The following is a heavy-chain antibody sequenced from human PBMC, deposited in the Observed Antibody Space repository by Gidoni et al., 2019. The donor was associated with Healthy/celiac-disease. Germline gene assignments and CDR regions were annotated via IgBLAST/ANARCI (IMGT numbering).Heavy chain of an antibody. J-gene: IGHJ6*02. CDR3: ARGTARESTVYYYYYGMDV. D-gene: IGHD4-17*01. CDR2: INAGNGNT. Sequence: QVQLVQSGAEVKKPGASVKVSCKASGYTFTSYAMHWVRQAPGQRLEWMGWINAGNGNTKYSQKFQGRVTITRDTSASTAYMELSSLRSEDTAVYYCARGTARESTVYYYYYGMDVWGQGTTVTVSS. V-gene: IGHV1-3*01. CDR1: GYTFTSYA.